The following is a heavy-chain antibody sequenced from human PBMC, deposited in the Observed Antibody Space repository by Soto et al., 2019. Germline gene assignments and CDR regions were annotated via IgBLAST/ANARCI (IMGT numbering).Heavy chain of an antibody. Sequence: ASVKVSCKASGYTFTSYAMHWVRQAPGQRLEWMGWINAGNGNTKYSQKFQGRVTITRDTSASTAYMELSSLRSEDTAVYYCAREVEPKTSLWFGAPHIYYYYGMDVWGQGTTVTVSS. CDR1: GYTFTSYA. CDR2: INAGNGNT. V-gene: IGHV1-3*01. D-gene: IGHD3-10*01. J-gene: IGHJ6*02. CDR3: AREVEPKTSLWFGAPHIYYYYGMDV.